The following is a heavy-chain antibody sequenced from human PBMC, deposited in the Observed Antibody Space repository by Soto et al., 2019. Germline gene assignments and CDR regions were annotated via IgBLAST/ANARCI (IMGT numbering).Heavy chain of an antibody. CDR3: ARGPDYDFWSGYEDSYFDY. Sequence: SVKVSCKACGGTFSSYAISWVRQAPGQGLEWMGGIIPIFGTANYAQKFQGRVTITADESTSTAYMELSSLRSEDTAVYYCARGPDYDFWSGYEDSYFDYWGQGTLVTVSS. CDR1: GGTFSSYA. D-gene: IGHD3-3*01. CDR2: IIPIFGTA. J-gene: IGHJ4*02. V-gene: IGHV1-69*13.